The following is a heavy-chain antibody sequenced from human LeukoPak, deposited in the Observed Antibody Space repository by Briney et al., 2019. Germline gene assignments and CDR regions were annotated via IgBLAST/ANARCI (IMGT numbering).Heavy chain of an antibody. CDR2: ISGSGGGT. Sequence: PGGSLRLSCAASGFTFSSYAMNWVRQAPGKGLEWVSAISGSGGGTYYADSVKGRFTISRDNSKNTLYLQMNSLRAEDTAVYYCARDLVLWFGESYPWGQGTLVTVSS. D-gene: IGHD3-10*01. CDR1: GFTFSSYA. CDR3: ARDLVLWFGESYP. J-gene: IGHJ5*02. V-gene: IGHV3-23*01.